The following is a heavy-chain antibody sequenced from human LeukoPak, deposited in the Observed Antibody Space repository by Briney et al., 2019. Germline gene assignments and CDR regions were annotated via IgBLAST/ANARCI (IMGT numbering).Heavy chain of an antibody. CDR2: ISAYNCNT. V-gene: IGHV1-18*04. J-gene: IGHJ6*04. CDR3: ARDPLYCSSTSCYDQDYYYGMDV. CDR1: GYTFTSYG. Sequence: ASVKVSCKASGYTFTSYGISWVRQAPGQGLEWMGWISAYNCNTNYAQKLQGRVTMTTDTSTSTAYMELRSLRSDDTAVYYCARDPLYCSSTSCYDQDYYYGMDVWGKGTTVTVSS. D-gene: IGHD2-2*01.